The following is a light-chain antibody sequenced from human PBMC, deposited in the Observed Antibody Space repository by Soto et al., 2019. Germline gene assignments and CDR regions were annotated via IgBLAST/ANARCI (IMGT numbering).Light chain of an antibody. CDR1: QSVSDN. CDR2: GAS. V-gene: IGKV3-15*01. Sequence: EIVMTQYPDPRSVSAGERSTLSCRASQSVSDNLAWYQQKPGQPPRLLIYGASTRATGISAGFSGSGSGTQFTLTITSLQSEDFAVYYCQQDNYWPLTFGGGGKVDNK. CDR3: QQDNYWPLT. J-gene: IGKJ4*01.